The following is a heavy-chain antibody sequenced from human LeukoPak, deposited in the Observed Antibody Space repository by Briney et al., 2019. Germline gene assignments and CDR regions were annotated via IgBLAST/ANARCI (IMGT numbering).Heavy chain of an antibody. D-gene: IGHD6-13*01. CDR2: IIPIFGTA. V-gene: IGHV1-69*06. Sequence: VASVKVSCKASGYTFTSYAISWVRQAPGQGLEWMGGIIPIFGTANYAQKFQGRVTITADKSTSTAYMELSSLRSEDTAVYYCARGDIAAAGPYYYYYYMDVWGKGTTVTVSS. J-gene: IGHJ6*03. CDR1: GYTFTSYA. CDR3: ARGDIAAAGPYYYYYYMDV.